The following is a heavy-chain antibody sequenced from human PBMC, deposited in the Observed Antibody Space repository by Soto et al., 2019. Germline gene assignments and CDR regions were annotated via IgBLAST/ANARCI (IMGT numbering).Heavy chain of an antibody. CDR1: GGSISSYY. D-gene: IGHD6-13*01. Sequence: QVQLQESCPGLVKPSETLSLTCTVSGGSISSYYWSWIRQPPGKGLEWIGYIYYSGSTNYNPSLKSRVTISVDTSKNQFSLKLSSVTAADTAVYYCARGYSSSWSYYFDYWGQGTLVTVSS. V-gene: IGHV4-59*01. CDR3: ARGYSSSWSYYFDY. J-gene: IGHJ4*02. CDR2: IYYSGST.